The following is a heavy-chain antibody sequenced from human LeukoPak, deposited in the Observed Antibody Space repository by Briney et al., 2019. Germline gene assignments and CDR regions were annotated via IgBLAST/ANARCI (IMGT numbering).Heavy chain of an antibody. D-gene: IGHD2-15*01. Sequence: ASVKVSCKVSGYTLTELSMHWVRQAPGKGLEWMGGFDPEDGETIYAQKFQGRVTMTEDTSTDTAYMELSSLRSEDTAVYYCATHGVAATPLDFDYWGQGTLVTVSS. CDR1: GYTLTELS. CDR3: ATHGVAATPLDFDY. J-gene: IGHJ4*02. CDR2: FDPEDGET. V-gene: IGHV1-24*01.